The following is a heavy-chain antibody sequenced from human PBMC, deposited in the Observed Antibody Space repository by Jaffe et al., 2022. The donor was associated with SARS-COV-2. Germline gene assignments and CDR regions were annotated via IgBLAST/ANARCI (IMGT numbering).Heavy chain of an antibody. CDR3: AASCSVGSCYFYAAWFDP. CDR1: GYSIRSGYY. V-gene: IGHV4-38-2*02. J-gene: IGHJ5*02. CDR2: IYNSGTA. Sequence: QVQLQESGPGLVEPSETLSLTCTVSGYSIRSGYYWGWIRQPPGQGLEWIGSIYNSGTAYYNPSLKSRVTISVDTSKNQFSLNLSSVTAADTAVYYCAASCSVGSCYFYAAWFDPWGQGTLVTVSS. D-gene: IGHD2-15*01.